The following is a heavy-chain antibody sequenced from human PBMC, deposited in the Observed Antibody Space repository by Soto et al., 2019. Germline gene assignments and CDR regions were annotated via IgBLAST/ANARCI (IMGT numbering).Heavy chain of an antibody. V-gene: IGHV3-9*01. J-gene: IGHJ6*02. CDR2: IIWNTGRV. Sequence: EVQLVESGGDLVQPGRSLRLSCAVSGLSFHAAGMHWVRQAPGNGLEWVSAIIWNTGRVGYAYSVKGRFTISKDKTNNSLYLQLNSLRVEETALYFWTEDITTAGADVWGQGTTVTVAS. CDR1: GLSFHAAG. CDR3: TEDITTAGADV.